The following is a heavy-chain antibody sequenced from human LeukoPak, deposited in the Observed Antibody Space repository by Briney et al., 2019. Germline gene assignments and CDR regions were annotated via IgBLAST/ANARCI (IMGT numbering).Heavy chain of an antibody. CDR2: IYYSGST. CDR1: GGSISSYY. D-gene: IGHD5/OR15-5a*01. Sequence: SETLSLTCTVSGGSISSYYWSWIRQPPGKGLEWIGYIYYSGSTNYNPSLKSRVTISVDTSKNQFSLKLSSVTAADTAVYYCARDHQITWGVYGYDAFDIWGQGTMVTVSS. J-gene: IGHJ3*02. V-gene: IGHV4-59*01. CDR3: ARDHQITWGVYGYDAFDI.